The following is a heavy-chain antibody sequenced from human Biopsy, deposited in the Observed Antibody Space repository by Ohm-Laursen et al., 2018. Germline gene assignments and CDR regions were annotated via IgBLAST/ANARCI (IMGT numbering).Heavy chain of an antibody. J-gene: IGHJ6*02. CDR2: IYNTERT. Sequence: SETLSLTCSVSGGSVSSSNYYWNWIRQTPGKGLEWIGLIYNTERTNYNPSLKGRVTISLDTSKNQFSLELSSVIPSDTAVYYCAIDRVPRRGVMPVYYYGMDVWGQGSTVTVSS. D-gene: IGHD2-21*01. CDR3: AIDRVPRRGVMPVYYYGMDV. CDR1: GGSVSSSNYY. V-gene: IGHV4-61*01.